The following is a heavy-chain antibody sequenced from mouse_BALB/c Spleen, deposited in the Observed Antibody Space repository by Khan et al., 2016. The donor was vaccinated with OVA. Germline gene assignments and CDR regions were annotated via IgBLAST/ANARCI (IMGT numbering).Heavy chain of an antibody. CDR2: INPSTGYT. CDR3: ASHGSSSAWLTY. CDR1: GYTFTSYW. J-gene: IGHJ3*01. D-gene: IGHD1-1*01. V-gene: IGHV1-7*01. Sequence: VQLQQSGAELAKPGASVKMSCKASGYTFTSYWMHWVKQRPGQGLEWIGYINPSTGYTEYNQRFKDKATLTADKSSSPASMQLSSLTSEESAVYYCASHGSSSAWLTYWGQGTLVTVSA.